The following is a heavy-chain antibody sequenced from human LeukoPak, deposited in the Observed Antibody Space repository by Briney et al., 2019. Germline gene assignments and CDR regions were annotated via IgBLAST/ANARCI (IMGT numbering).Heavy chain of an antibody. CDR1: GYTFTSYD. CDR2: MNPNSGNT. D-gene: IGHD2-2*01. CDR3: ARNEGVRVVVPAEADYYYYMDV. V-gene: IGHV1-8*01. J-gene: IGHJ6*03. Sequence: VASVKVSCKASGYTFTSYDINWVRQATGQGLEWMGWMNPNSGNTGYAQKFQGRVTMTRNTSISTAYMELSSLRSEDTAVYYCARNEGVRVVVPAEADYYYYMDVWGKGTTVTVSS.